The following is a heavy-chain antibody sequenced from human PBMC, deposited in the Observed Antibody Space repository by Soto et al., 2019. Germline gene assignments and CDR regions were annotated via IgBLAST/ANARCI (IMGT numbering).Heavy chain of an antibody. D-gene: IGHD6-19*01. CDR3: ARHAGYSSGWYRTGHYYYGMDV. CDR2: IDPSDSYT. Sequence: PGESLKISCKGSGYSFTSYWISWVRQMPGEGLEWMGRIDPSDSYTNYSPSFQGHVTISADKSISTAYLQWSSLKASDTAMYYCARHAGYSSGWYRTGHYYYGMDVWGQGTTVTVSS. V-gene: IGHV5-10-1*01. J-gene: IGHJ6*02. CDR1: GYSFTSYW.